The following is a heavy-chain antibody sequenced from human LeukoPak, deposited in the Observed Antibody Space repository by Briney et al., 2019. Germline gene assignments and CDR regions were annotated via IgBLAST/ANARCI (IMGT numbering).Heavy chain of an antibody. CDR3: ATDSGGYYPHY. V-gene: IGHV4-34*01. J-gene: IGHJ4*02. CDR1: GESFNGYY. D-gene: IGHD3-22*01. CDR2: INHSGSS. Sequence: SETLSLTCAVTGESFNGYYWSWIRQPPGKGLEWIGEINHSGSSYYNPSLKSRVTMSADTSKKQFSLQLSSVTAADTAFYYCATDSGGYYPHYWGQGILVTVSS.